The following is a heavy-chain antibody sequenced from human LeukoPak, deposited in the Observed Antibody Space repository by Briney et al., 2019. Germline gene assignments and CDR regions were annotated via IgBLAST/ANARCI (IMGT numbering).Heavy chain of an antibody. CDR1: GGTFSSYA. CDR2: IIPIFGTA. CDR3: ARRGGSSSRIFDY. V-gene: IGHV1-69*01. Sequence: SVKVSCKASGGTFSSYAISWVRQAPGQGLERMGGIIPIFGTANYAQKFQGRVTITADESTSTAYMELSSLRSEDTAVYYCARRGGSSSRIFDYWGQGTLVTVSS. D-gene: IGHD6-6*01. J-gene: IGHJ4*02.